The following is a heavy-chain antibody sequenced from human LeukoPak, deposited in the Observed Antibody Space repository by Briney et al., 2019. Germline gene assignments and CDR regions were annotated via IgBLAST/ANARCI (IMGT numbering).Heavy chain of an antibody. J-gene: IGHJ4*02. CDR3: ARVEFGSGSTYFDY. Sequence: SETLSLTCTVSGGSISSYYWSWIRQPPGKGLEWIGYIYYSGSTNYNPSLKSRVTISVDTSKNQFSLKLSSMTAADTAVCYCARVEFGSGSTYFDYWGQGTLVTVSS. CDR1: GGSISSYY. V-gene: IGHV4-59*01. D-gene: IGHD3-10*01. CDR2: IYYSGST.